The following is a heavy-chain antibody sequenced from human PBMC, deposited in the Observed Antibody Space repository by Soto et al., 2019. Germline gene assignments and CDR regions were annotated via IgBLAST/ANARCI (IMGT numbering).Heavy chain of an antibody. D-gene: IGHD3-10*01. CDR1: GFTFSSYA. CDR2: ISYDGSNK. J-gene: IGHJ6*02. CDR3: ARDSHVLDGSGSYYYDYYYGMDV. V-gene: IGHV3-30-3*01. Sequence: QVQLVESGGGVVQPGRSLRPSCAASGFTFSSYAMHWVRQAPGKGLEWVAVISYDGSNKYYADSVKGRFTITRDNSKNTLYLQMSSRRAEDTAVYYCARDSHVLDGSGSYYYDYYYGMDVWGQGTTVTVSS.